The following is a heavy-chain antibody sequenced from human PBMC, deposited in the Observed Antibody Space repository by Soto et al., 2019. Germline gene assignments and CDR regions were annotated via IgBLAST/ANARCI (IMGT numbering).Heavy chain of an antibody. Sequence: PGGSLRLSCAASGFTFNMYWMHWVRQAPGKGLEWVSSISSSSSYIYYADSVKGRFTISRDNAKNSLYLQMNSLRAEDTAVYYCASLGDYGMDVWGQGTTVTVSS. V-gene: IGHV3-21*01. CDR1: GFTFNMYW. D-gene: IGHD3-16*01. CDR2: ISSSSSYI. J-gene: IGHJ6*02. CDR3: ASLGDYGMDV.